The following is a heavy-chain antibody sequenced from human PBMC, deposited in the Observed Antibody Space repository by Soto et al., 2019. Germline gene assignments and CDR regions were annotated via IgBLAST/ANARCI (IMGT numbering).Heavy chain of an antibody. CDR1: GFTFSNYY. CDR3: ARVSATGGHVNGRAYFDH. CDR2: ISSRDLSI. D-gene: IGHD1-1*01. J-gene: IGHJ4*02. V-gene: IGHV3-11*01. Sequence: QVRLVESGGGLVKPGGSLRVSCTASGFTFSNYYMSWIRQAPGKGLEWVSSISSRDLSIYYADSVKGRFTISRDNAKNSLFLHMSSLGAADTAVYYCARVSATGGHVNGRAYFDHWGQATLVTVSS.